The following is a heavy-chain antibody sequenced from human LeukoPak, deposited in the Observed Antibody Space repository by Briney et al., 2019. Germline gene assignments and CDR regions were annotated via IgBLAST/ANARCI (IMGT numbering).Heavy chain of an antibody. J-gene: IGHJ3*02. CDR3: ARDQTYYDSSGYSLYAFDI. CDR1: GGSISSYY. D-gene: IGHD3-22*01. V-gene: IGHV4-4*07. Sequence: SETLSLTCTGSGGSISSYYWSWIRQPAGTGLEWIGRIYTSGSTNYNPSLKSRVTMSVYTSKNQFSLKLSSVTGADTAVYYCARDQTYYDSSGYSLYAFDIWGQGTMVTVSS. CDR2: IYTSGST.